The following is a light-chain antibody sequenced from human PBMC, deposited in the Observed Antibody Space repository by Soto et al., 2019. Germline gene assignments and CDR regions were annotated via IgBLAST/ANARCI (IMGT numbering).Light chain of an antibody. V-gene: IGKV3-20*01. J-gene: IGKJ4*01. CDR3: QQYGSSPRLT. CDR2: GTS. CDR1: QNVFSSN. Sequence: EIVLTQSPGTLSLSPGERATLSCRASQNVFSSNLAWYQQKPGQAPRLLIHGTSTRATGIPDRFSGRGSGTDFTLTIDRLEPEDFAVYYCQQYGSSPRLTFGGGTKVEIK.